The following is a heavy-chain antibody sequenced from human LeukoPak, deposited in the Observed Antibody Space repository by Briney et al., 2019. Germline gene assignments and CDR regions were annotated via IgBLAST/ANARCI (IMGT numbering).Heavy chain of an antibody. CDR1: GFTFTTYW. CDR3: ARDLGQYYDTSDNWFDP. Sequence: GGSLRLSCTASGFTFTTYWMHWVRQAPGKGLVWVSRINSDGINTSYADSVKGRFTISRDNAKNTLNLQMNSLRAEDTAVYYCARDLGQYYDTSDNWFDPWGQGTLVTVSS. CDR2: INSDGINT. D-gene: IGHD3-22*01. J-gene: IGHJ5*02. V-gene: IGHV3-74*01.